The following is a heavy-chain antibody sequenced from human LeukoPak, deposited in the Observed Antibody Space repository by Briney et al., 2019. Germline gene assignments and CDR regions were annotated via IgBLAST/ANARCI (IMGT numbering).Heavy chain of an antibody. CDR3: ARERGRGYYGIYPFDY. D-gene: IGHD3-3*01. V-gene: IGHV3-21*01. CDR2: IISSSSYI. CDR1: ELPSRTNT. Sequence: GGPLGLPWAALELPSRTNTMTGARKPQGKGLRWASPIISSSSYIYYADSVKGRFTISRDNAKNSLYLQMNSLRAEDTAVYYCARERGRGYYGIYPFDYWGQGTLVTVSS. J-gene: IGHJ4*02.